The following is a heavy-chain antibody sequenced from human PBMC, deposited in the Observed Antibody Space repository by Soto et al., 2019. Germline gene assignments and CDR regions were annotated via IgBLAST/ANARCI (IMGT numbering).Heavy chain of an antibody. Sequence: QVLLVQSGSEVKKPGASVKVSCKASGYTFVNYGISWVRQAPGQGPEWMAGISAENGDTNYAQKFQGRVIVTTETSTDTGYVEGRSLRPGDTAVYYCARMPAPPSHLAGDYYYYMDVWGNGTTVTVSS. V-gene: IGHV1-18*01. CDR2: ISAENGDT. CDR3: ARMPAPPSHLAGDYYYYMDV. CDR1: GYTFVNYG. J-gene: IGHJ6*03. D-gene: IGHD2-2*01.